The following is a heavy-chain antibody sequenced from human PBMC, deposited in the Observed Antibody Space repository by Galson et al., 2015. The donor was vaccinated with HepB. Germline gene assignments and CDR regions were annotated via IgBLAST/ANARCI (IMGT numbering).Heavy chain of an antibody. Sequence: SLRLSCAASGFTFSSYAMHWVRQAPGKGLEWVAVISYDGSNKYYADSVKGRFTISRDNSKNTLYLQMNSLRAEDTAVYYCASSYNPYSGHAFDIWGQGTMVTVSS. CDR3: ASSYNPYSGHAFDI. D-gene: IGHD1-14*01. J-gene: IGHJ3*02. V-gene: IGHV3-30*04. CDR1: GFTFSSYA. CDR2: ISYDGSNK.